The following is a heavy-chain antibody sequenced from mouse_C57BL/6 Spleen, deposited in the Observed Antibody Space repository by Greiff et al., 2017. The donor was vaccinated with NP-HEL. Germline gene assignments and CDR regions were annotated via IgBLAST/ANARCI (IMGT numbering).Heavy chain of an antibody. CDR3: ARRGAYYYGSSYVDYAMDY. CDR2: ISSGSSTI. Sequence: EVKLMESGGGLVKPGGSLKLSCAASGFTFSDYGMHWVRQAPEKGLEWVAYISSGSSTIYYADTVKGRFTISRDNAKNTLFLQMTSLRSEDTAMYYCARRGAYYYGSSYVDYAMDYWGQGTSVTVSS. CDR1: GFTFSDYG. V-gene: IGHV5-17*01. J-gene: IGHJ4*01. D-gene: IGHD1-1*01.